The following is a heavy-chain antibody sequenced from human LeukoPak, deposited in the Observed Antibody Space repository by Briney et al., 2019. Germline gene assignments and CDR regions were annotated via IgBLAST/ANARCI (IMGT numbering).Heavy chain of an antibody. Sequence: GGSLRLSCAASGFTFSSYGMHWVRQAPGKGLEWVGRVKTKGDGGAADYAAPVKGRFTISRDDSTKTLYLQMNSLKTEDTAVYYCTTDRMIYATNWAVSWFDPWGQGTLVTVSS. CDR3: TTDRMIYATNWAVSWFDP. CDR1: GFTFSSYG. V-gene: IGHV3-15*01. D-gene: IGHD2-8*01. CDR2: VKTKGDGGAA. J-gene: IGHJ5*02.